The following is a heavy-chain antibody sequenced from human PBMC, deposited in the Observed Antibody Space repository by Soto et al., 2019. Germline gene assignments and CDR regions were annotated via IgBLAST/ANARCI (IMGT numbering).Heavy chain of an antibody. Sequence: PSETLSLTCAVYGGSFSGYYWSWIRQPPGKGLEWIGEINHSGSTNYNPSLKSRVTISVDTSKNQFSLKLSSVTAADTAVYYCARGRGGSSWVGGYYYYGMDVWGQGTTVTV. CDR2: INHSGST. CDR1: GGSFSGYY. J-gene: IGHJ6*02. V-gene: IGHV4-34*01. CDR3: ARGRGGSSWVGGYYYYGMDV. D-gene: IGHD6-13*01.